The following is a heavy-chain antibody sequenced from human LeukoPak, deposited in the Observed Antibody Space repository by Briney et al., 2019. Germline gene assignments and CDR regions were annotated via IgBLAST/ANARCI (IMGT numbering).Heavy chain of an antibody. CDR1: GYTFTSYG. Sequence: ASVKVSCKASGYTFTSYGISWVRQAPGQGLEWMGWISAYNGNTNYAQKLQGRVTMTTDTSTSTAHMELRSLRSDDTAVYYCARRAEGGYDSGYWGQGTLVTVSS. CDR3: ARRAEGGYDSGY. D-gene: IGHD5-12*01. J-gene: IGHJ4*02. V-gene: IGHV1-18*01. CDR2: ISAYNGNT.